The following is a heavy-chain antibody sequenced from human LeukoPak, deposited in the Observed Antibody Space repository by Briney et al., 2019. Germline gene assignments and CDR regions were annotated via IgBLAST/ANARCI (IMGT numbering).Heavy chain of an antibody. CDR1: GFTFSSYA. D-gene: IGHD4-11*01. Sequence: GGSLRLSCAASGFTFSSYAMHWVRQAPGKGLEWVAVISYDGSNKYYADSVKGRFTISRDNSKNTLYLQMNSLRAEDTAVYYCARSPYSNYGDYWGQGTLVTVSS. V-gene: IGHV3-30*14. CDR3: ARSPYSNYGDY. J-gene: IGHJ4*02. CDR2: ISYDGSNK.